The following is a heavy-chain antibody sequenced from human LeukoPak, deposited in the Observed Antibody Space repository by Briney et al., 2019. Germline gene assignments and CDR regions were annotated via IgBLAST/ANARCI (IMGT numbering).Heavy chain of an antibody. CDR1: GFTFSSYG. V-gene: IGHV3-30*18. CDR3: AKKEGRKPSHYYYNMGI. Sequence: PGGSLRLSCVVSGFTFSSYGFHWVRQAPGKGLEWVAGISYDGSNEFYADSVKGRFTISRDNPKNTVYLQMNSLRAEDTAVYYCAKKEGRKPSHYYYNMGIWGQGTTVTVSS. CDR2: ISYDGSNE. J-gene: IGHJ6*02.